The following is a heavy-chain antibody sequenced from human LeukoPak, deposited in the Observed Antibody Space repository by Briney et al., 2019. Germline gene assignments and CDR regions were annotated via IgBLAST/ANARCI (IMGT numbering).Heavy chain of an antibody. CDR3: ARDLSSSSDYYYYYGMDV. Sequence: ASVKVSCNASGCTFTSYYMHWLLQAPGQGLEWMVIINPSGGSTSCAQKFQGRVTMTRDTSTSTVYMELSSLRSEDTAVYYCARDLSSSSDYYYYYGMDVWGQGTTVTASS. CDR1: GCTFTSYY. D-gene: IGHD6-6*01. J-gene: IGHJ6*02. CDR2: INPSGGST. V-gene: IGHV1-46*01.